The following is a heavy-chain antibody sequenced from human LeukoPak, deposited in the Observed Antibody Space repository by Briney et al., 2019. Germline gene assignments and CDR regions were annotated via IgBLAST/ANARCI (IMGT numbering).Heavy chain of an antibody. CDR3: ARERGHVRDPWGY. V-gene: IGHV1-2*06. Sequence: ASVKVSCKASGYTFTGYYMHWVRQAPGQGLGWMGRINPNSGGTNYAQKFQGRVTMTRDTSISTAYMELSRLRSDDTAVYYCARERGHVRDPWGYWGQGTLVTVSS. CDR1: GYTFTGYY. D-gene: IGHD3-10*02. CDR2: INPNSGGT. J-gene: IGHJ4*02.